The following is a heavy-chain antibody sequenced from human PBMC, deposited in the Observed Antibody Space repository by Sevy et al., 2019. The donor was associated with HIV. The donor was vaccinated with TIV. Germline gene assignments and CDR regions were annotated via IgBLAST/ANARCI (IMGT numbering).Heavy chain of an antibody. CDR3: VRQWGEWSSGISCYYHLDV. CDR2: IRGKPNSYAT. Sequence: GGSLRLSCVSSGLTFSGSAIHWVRQASGKGPEWVGHIRGKPNSYATVYTASMKGRFTISRDDSKNTAYLQVNSLKTEDTAVYYCVRQWGEWSSGISCYYHLDVWGKGTTVTVSS. CDR1: GLTFSGSA. D-gene: IGHD3-16*01. J-gene: IGHJ6*03. V-gene: IGHV3-73*01.